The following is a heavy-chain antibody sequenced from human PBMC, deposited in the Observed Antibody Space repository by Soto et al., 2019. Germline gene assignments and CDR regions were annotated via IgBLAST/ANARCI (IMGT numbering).Heavy chain of an antibody. CDR3: ARSLEYGIPFDK. D-gene: IGHD2-8*01. Sequence: PSETLSLTCTVSGVSISNGDHYWNWIRQTPGKGLEWIGYIYNGGPTYYNPSLESRLSLSVDTSGNQFSLRLSSVTAADTAIYYCARSLEYGIPFDKWGQGTLVTVSS. J-gene: IGHJ4*02. V-gene: IGHV4-30-4*01. CDR1: GVSISNGDHY. CDR2: IYNGGPT.